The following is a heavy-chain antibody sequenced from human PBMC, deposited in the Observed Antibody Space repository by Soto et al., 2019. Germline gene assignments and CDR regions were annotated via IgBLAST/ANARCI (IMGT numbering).Heavy chain of an antibody. CDR2: ISSSSSYI. CDR1: GFTFSSYS. D-gene: IGHD2-15*01. V-gene: IGHV3-21*01. J-gene: IGHJ6*02. CDR3: ARDNDCSGGSCYLYYYYGMDV. Sequence: PGGSLRLSCAASGFTFSSYSMNWVRQAPGKGLEWVSSISSSSSYIYYADSVKGRFTISRDNAKNSLYLQMNSLRAEDTAVYYCARDNDCSGGSCYLYYYYGMDVWGQGTTVTVSS.